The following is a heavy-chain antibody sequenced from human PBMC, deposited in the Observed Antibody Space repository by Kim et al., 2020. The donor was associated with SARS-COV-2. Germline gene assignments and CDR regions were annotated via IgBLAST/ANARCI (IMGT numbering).Heavy chain of an antibody. Sequence: SETLSLTCPVYGGSFSGYYWSWIRQPPGKGLEWIGQINHSGSTNYNPSLKSRVTLSVDTSKNQFSLKLSSVTAADTAVYYCARGGYQLLLFGHTSRDYYYGMDVWGKGTTVTVSS. CDR1: GGSFSGYY. CDR2: INHSGST. D-gene: IGHD2-2*01. CDR3: ARGGYQLLLFGHTSRDYYYGMDV. J-gene: IGHJ6*04. V-gene: IGHV4-34*01.